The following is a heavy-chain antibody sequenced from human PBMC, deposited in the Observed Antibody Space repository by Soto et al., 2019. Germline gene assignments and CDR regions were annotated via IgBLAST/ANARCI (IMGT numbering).Heavy chain of an antibody. J-gene: IGHJ6*03. V-gene: IGHV4-59*01. Sequence: SETLSLTCTVSGGSISSYYWSWIRQPPGKGLEWIGYIYYSGSTNYNPSLKSRVTISVDTSKNQFSLKLSSVTAADTAVYYCAGLMGGYIPIYYYYYMDVWGEGTTVTVSS. CDR3: AGLMGGYIPIYYYYYMDV. CDR2: IYYSGST. D-gene: IGHD5-12*01. CDR1: GGSISSYY.